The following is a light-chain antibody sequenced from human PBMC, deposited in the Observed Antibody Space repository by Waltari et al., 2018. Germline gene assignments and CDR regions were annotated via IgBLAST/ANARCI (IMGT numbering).Light chain of an antibody. V-gene: IGKV3-15*01. CDR3: QQYIDWPRT. Sequence: EIVMTQSPATLSVSPGEGVTLSCRASQSVGSSLAWYQQGPGQAPRLLIYAASTRATGIPGRFSGSGSGAEFTLTITSLQPEDCAVYYCQQYIDWPRTFGLGTKLEIK. CDR2: AAS. J-gene: IGKJ2*01. CDR1: QSVGSS.